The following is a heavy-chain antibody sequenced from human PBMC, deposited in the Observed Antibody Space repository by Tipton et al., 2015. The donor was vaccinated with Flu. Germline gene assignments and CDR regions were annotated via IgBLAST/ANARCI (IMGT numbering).Heavy chain of an antibody. CDR2: IWYDGSNK. Sequence: RSLRLSCAASGFTFRNYGMHWVRQAPGKGLEWVASIWYDGSNKYHADPVKGRFTISRDNSKNTPYLQVNNLRAEDTAVYYCARDIGTLVRGGDSWGQGTLVTVSS. J-gene: IGHJ4*02. CDR1: GFTFRNYG. D-gene: IGHD3-10*01. CDR3: ARDIGTLVRGGDS. V-gene: IGHV3-33*01.